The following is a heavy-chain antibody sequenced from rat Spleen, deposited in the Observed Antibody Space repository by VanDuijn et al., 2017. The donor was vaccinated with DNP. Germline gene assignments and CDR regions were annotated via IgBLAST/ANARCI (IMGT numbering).Heavy chain of an antibody. CDR2: ISPSGGST. V-gene: IGHV5-27*01. D-gene: IGHD1-11*01. CDR1: GFTFSNYD. CDR3: ATGVYGGYEDWFAY. Sequence: EVQLVESGGGLVQPGRSLRLSCAVSGFTFSNYDMAWVRQAPVKGLEWVATISPSGGSTYYRDSVKGRFTISRDNAKSTLYLQMDSLRSEDTATYYCATGVYGGYEDWFAYWGQGTLVTVSS. J-gene: IGHJ3*01.